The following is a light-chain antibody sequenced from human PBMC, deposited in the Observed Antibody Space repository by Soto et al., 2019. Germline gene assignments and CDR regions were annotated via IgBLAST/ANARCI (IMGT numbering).Light chain of an antibody. CDR2: DAA. CDR3: QQYSSYWT. V-gene: IGKV1-5*01. Sequence: DIQMTQSPSTLSSSVGDRFTISFRASQIITNWLAWYQQKPGKAPKLLIYDAASLESGVPSRFSGSGSGTEFTLTISSLQPDDFAIYYCQQYSSYWTFGQGTKVDIK. J-gene: IGKJ1*01. CDR1: QIITNW.